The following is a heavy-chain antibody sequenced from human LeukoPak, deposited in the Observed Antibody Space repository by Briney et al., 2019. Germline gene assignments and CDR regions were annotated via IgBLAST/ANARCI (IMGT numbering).Heavy chain of an antibody. CDR2: IYPSDSAT. CDR1: GYSFTSYW. D-gene: IGHD5-18*01. J-gene: IGHJ4*02. V-gene: IGHV5-51*01. CDR3: ARPLEYSFHHPLDY. Sequence: HGESLKISCKGSGYSFTSYWIGWVRQMPGKGLEWMGIIYPSDSATRSSTSFQGQATISADKSISTAYLQCSRRKPSYTAMYYCARPLEYSFHHPLDYWGQETLVTVSS.